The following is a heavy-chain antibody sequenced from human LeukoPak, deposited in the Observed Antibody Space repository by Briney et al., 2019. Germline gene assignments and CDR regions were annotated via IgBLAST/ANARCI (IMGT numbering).Heavy chain of an antibody. CDR2: IYYSGST. Sequence: SETLSLTCNVSGGSINNYYWSWIRQPPGKGLEWIGYIYYSGSTYYSPSLKGRVTMSIDTSKNQFSLKPSSVTAVDTAVYYCASVSARPDYYFDSWGQGTLVTVSS. D-gene: IGHD6-6*01. CDR1: GGSINNYY. CDR3: ASVSARPDYYFDS. J-gene: IGHJ4*02. V-gene: IGHV4-59*04.